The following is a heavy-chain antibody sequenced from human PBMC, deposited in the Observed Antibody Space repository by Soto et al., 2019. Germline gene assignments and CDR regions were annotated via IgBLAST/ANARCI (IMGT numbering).Heavy chain of an antibody. CDR2: INPNSGGT. CDR3: ARDTHSSGYEY. CDR1: GYTFTGYY. V-gene: IGHV1-2*02. Sequence: QVKLVQSGAEVKKPGASVKVSCKASGYTFTGYYMHWVRQAPGQGLEWMGWINPNSGGTNYTQKIQGRVTMTRDTSISTAYMELSRLRSDDTAVYYCARDTHSSGYEYWGQGTLVTVSS. J-gene: IGHJ4*02. D-gene: IGHD3-22*01.